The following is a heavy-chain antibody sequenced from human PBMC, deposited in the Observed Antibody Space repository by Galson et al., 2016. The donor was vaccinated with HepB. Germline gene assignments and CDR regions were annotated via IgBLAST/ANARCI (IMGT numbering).Heavy chain of an antibody. V-gene: IGHV3-7*01. CDR1: GFTFNAHW. J-gene: IGHJ4*02. Sequence: SLRLSCAASGFTFNAHWMNWVRQAPGKGLECAANIRGDGIVSYYAESVRGRFTISRDNAKNSLYLQMNGLRVDETAVYYCSREMTGSYFDWGQGTLVTVSS. CDR2: IRGDGIVS. D-gene: IGHD3-10*01. CDR3: SREMTGSYFD.